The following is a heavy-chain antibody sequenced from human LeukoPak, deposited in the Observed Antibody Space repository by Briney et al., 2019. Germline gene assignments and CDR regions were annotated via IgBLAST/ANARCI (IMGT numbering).Heavy chain of an antibody. J-gene: IGHJ5*02. V-gene: IGHV4-59*08. CDR1: GGSISSYY. CDR2: IYYSGST. D-gene: IGHD4-23*01. Sequence: PSETLSPTCTVSGGSISSYYWSWIRQPPGKGLEWIGYIYYSGSTNYNPSLKSRITISVDTSKNQFSLKLSSVTAADTAVYYCARHPYGGRFDPWGQGTLVTVSS. CDR3: ARHPYGGRFDP.